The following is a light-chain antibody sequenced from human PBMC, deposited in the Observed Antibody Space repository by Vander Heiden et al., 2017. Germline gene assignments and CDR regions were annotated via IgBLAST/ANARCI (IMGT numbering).Light chain of an antibody. V-gene: IGKV3-11*01. CDR2: DAS. CDR3: QQRSNWRWT. J-gene: IGKJ1*01. CDR1: QSVSSY. Sequence: EIVLTQSPATLSLSPGERATLSCRASQSVSSYLAWYQQKPGQAPRLLIYDASNRATGIPARSSGSGSGTDFTLTISSLEPEDFAVYYCQQRSNWRWTFGQGTKVEIK.